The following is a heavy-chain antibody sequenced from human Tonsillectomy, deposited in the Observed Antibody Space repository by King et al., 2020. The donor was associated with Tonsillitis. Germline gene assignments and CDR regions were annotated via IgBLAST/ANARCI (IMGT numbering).Heavy chain of an antibody. D-gene: IGHD3-22*01. CDR1: GGSISSGDYY. CDR3: ARDSRGYDSSGYYFDY. V-gene: IGHV4-30-4*01. J-gene: IGHJ4*02. CDR2: IYYSGST. Sequence: VQLQESGPGLVKPSQTLSLTCTVSGGSISSGDYYWSWIRQPPGKGLEWIGYIYYSGSTYYNPSLKSRVAISADTSKNQFSLKLSSVTAADTAVYYCARDSRGYDSSGYYFDYWGQGTLVTVSS.